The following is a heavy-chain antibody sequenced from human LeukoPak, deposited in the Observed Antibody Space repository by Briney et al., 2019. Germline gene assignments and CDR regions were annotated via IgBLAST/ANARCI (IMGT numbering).Heavy chain of an antibody. V-gene: IGHV1-18*04. CDR3: AREGRDYYAMDV. CDR1: GYTFTSYY. Sequence: ASVKVSCKASGYTFTSYYMHWVRQAPGQGLEWMGWISTSSGNAIYAQRVTMTTDTFTSTAYMELRSLRSDDTAVYYCAREGRDYYAMDVWGQGTTVTVSS. J-gene: IGHJ6*02. CDR2: ISTSSGNA.